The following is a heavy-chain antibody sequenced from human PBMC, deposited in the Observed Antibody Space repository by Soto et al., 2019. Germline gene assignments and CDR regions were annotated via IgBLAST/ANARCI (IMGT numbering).Heavy chain of an antibody. J-gene: IGHJ6*02. D-gene: IGHD3-10*01. CDR2: IYYSGST. Sequence: SETLSLTCTVSGGSISSSSYYWGWIRQPPGKGLEWIGSIYYSGSTYYNPSLKSRVTISVDTSKNQFSLKLTSATAEDTAVYFCASSSFLRSGDLFHGLDVWGQGTTVTVSS. V-gene: IGHV4-39*01. CDR1: GGSISSSSYY. CDR3: ASSSFLRSGDLFHGLDV.